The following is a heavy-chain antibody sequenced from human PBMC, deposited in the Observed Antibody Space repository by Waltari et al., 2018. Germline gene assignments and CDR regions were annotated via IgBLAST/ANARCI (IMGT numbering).Heavy chain of an antibody. Sequence: EVQLVESGGGLVQPGGSLRLSCAASGFTFRTYWMHLVRQAPGKGLVWVSTINSDGSSTSYADSVKGRFTISRDNAKNTLYLQMNSLRAEDTAVYYCASLSTGAGADYWGQGTLVTVSS. D-gene: IGHD1-26*01. CDR1: GFTFRTYW. V-gene: IGHV3-74*02. CDR2: INSDGSST. J-gene: IGHJ4*02. CDR3: ASLSTGAGADY.